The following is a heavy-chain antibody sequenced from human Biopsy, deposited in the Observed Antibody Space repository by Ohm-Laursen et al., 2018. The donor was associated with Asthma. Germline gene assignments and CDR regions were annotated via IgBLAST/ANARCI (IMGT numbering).Heavy chain of an antibody. V-gene: IGHV1-69*01. CDR2: IIPIFGTA. D-gene: IGHD6-13*01. CDR3: ARDFLFHHGSSWYYYYYGMDV. Sequence: GSSVKVSCKASGGTFSSYAISWVRQAPGQGLEWMGGIIPIFGTANYAQKFQGRVTITADESTSTAYMELSSLRSEDTAVYYCARDFLFHHGSSWYYYYYGMDVWGQGTTVTVSS. J-gene: IGHJ6*02. CDR1: GGTFSSYA.